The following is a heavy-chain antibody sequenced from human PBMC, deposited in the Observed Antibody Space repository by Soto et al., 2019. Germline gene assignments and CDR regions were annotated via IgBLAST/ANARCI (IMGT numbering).Heavy chain of an antibody. Sequence: PSQTLSLTCAISGDSVSSHSAAWNWIRQPPSRGLEWLGRTYYRSKWYNDYAVSVKSRITINPDTSKNQFSLQLNSVTPEDTAVYYCARDLQDWGRIGLDPWGQGTLVTVSS. CDR2: TYYRSKWYN. J-gene: IGHJ5*02. V-gene: IGHV6-1*01. CDR3: ARDLQDWGRIGLDP. CDR1: GDSVSSHSAA. D-gene: IGHD3-16*01.